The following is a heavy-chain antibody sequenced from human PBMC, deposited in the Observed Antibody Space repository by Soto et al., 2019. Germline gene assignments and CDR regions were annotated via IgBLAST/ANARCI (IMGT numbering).Heavy chain of an antibody. CDR2: IYYSGST. V-gene: IGHV4-31*03. CDR1: GGSISSGGYY. CDR3: ARESSEGNQQLVSGGMDV. J-gene: IGHJ6*02. D-gene: IGHD6-13*01. Sequence: SETLSLTCTVSGGSISSGGYYWSWIRQHPGKGLEWIGYIYYSGSTYYNPSLKSRVTISVDTSKNQFSLKLSSVTAADTAVYYCARESSEGNQQLVSGGMDVWGQRTTVTVSS.